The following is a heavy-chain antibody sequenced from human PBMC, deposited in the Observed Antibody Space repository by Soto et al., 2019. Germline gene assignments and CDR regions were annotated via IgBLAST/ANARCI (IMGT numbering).Heavy chain of an antibody. V-gene: IGHV4-59*01. D-gene: IGHD3-22*01. J-gene: IGHJ4*02. CDR2: IYCSGST. CDR3: AREVEDYYDSSGYYYDY. CDR1: GGSISSYY. Sequence: SETLSLTCTVSGGSISSYYWTWIRQPPGKVLDWIGYIYCSGSTNYNPSLKSRVTISVDTSKNQFSLKLSSVTAADTAVYYCAREVEDYYDSSGYYYDYWGQGTLVTVSS.